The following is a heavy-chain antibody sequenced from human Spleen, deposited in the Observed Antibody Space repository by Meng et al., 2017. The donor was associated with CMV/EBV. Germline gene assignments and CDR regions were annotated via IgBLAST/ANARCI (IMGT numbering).Heavy chain of an antibody. J-gene: IGHJ4*02. Sequence: GGSLRLSCAASGFTFSSYSMNWVRQAPGKGLEWVSYISGSGVVIYYADSVKGRFTVSRESAKNSLYLQMNSLRAEDTAVYYCARAYQLLPDYWGQGTLVTVSS. D-gene: IGHD2-2*01. V-gene: IGHV3-48*04. CDR1: GFTFSSYS. CDR2: ISGSGVVI. CDR3: ARAYQLLPDY.